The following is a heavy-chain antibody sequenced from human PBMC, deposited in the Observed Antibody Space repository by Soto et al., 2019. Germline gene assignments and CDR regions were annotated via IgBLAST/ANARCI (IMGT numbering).Heavy chain of an antibody. D-gene: IGHD6-6*01. Sequence: ASVKVSCKASGYTFTSYDINWVRQATGQGLEWMGWMNPNSGNTGYAQKFQGRVTMTRDTSINTAYMELSSLRSEDTAVYYCATYRSSSAYYYYGMDVWGQGTTVTV. CDR2: MNPNSGNT. CDR1: GYTFTSYD. J-gene: IGHJ6*02. V-gene: IGHV1-8*01. CDR3: ATYRSSSAYYYYGMDV.